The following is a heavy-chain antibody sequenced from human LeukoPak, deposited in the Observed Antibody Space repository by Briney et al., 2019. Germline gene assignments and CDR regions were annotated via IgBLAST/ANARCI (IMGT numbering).Heavy chain of an antibody. D-gene: IGHD6-13*01. J-gene: IGHJ4*02. V-gene: IGHV1-2*02. CDR2: LNPNSGGT. CDR3: ARVDANTWYGKIDY. CDR1: GYTFTAHH. Sequence: ASVKVSCKASGYTFTAHHIHWVRQAPGQGLEWMGWLNPNSGGTNYAQKFQGRVTMTRDTSISTAYMELNSLRSDDTAVYYCARVDANTWYGKIDYRGQGTLVTVS.